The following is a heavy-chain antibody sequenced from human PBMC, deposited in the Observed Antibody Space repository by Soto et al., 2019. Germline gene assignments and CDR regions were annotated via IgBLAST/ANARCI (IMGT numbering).Heavy chain of an antibody. CDR3: ARDGAVAGDSNFDY. D-gene: IGHD6-19*01. Sequence: ASVKVSCKASGYMFTRYAMHWVRQAPGQRLEWMGWINAGNRNTKYSQKFQGRVTITTDTSASTAYMELSSLRSEDTAVYYCARDGAVAGDSNFDYWGQGTLVTVSS. CDR2: INAGNRNT. CDR1: GYMFTRYA. V-gene: IGHV1-3*01. J-gene: IGHJ4*02.